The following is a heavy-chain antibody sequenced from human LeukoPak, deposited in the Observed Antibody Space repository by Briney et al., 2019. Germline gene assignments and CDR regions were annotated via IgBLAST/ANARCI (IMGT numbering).Heavy chain of an antibody. D-gene: IGHD3-10*01. J-gene: IGHJ5*02. CDR2: IRSKANSYAT. CDR1: GFTFSGSA. Sequence: GGSLRLSCAASGFTFSGSAMHWVRQASGKGLEWVGRIRSKANSYATAYAASVKGRFTISRDDSKNTAYLQMNSLKTEDTAVYYCAKGSTYYYGSGSYNPVNHWGQGTLVTVSS. CDR3: AKGSTYYYGSGSYNPVNH. V-gene: IGHV3-73*01.